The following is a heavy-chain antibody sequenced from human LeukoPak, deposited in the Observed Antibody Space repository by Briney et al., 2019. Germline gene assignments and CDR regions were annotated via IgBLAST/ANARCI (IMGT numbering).Heavy chain of an antibody. Sequence: GASVKVSCKVSGYTLTELSMHWVRQAPGKGLEWMGGFDPEDGETIYAQKFQGRVTMTEDTSTDTAYMELSSLRSEDTAVYYCATAISSGWGVSFDYWGQGTLVTVSS. V-gene: IGHV1-24*01. CDR3: ATAISSGWGVSFDY. CDR1: GYTLTELS. CDR2: FDPEDGET. D-gene: IGHD6-19*01. J-gene: IGHJ4*02.